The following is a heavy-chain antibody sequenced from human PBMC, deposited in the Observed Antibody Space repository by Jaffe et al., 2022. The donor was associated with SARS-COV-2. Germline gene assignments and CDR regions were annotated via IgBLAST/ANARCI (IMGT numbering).Heavy chain of an antibody. J-gene: IGHJ5*02. Sequence: QVQLQESGPGLVKPSQTLSLTCTVSGGSISSSSYYWSWIRQTAGKGLEWIGRIYSSGSTIYNPSLKSRLTISADTSKNQFSLKLSSVTAADTAVYYCARGTYDSTGYSNWFDPWGQGTLVTVSS. CDR1: GGSISSSSYY. CDR2: IYSSGST. V-gene: IGHV4-61*02. CDR3: ARGTYDSTGYSNWFDP. D-gene: IGHD3-22*01.